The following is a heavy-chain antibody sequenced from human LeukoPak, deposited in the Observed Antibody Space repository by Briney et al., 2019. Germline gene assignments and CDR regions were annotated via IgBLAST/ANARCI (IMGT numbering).Heavy chain of an antibody. V-gene: IGHV4-39*01. CDR3: ASGLDRDPNRAVRPTFDY. CDR2: IYYSGSS. Sequence: SETLSLTCTVSGGSINSSTCSWGWIRQPPGKGLEWIGTIYYSGSSYYSPSLNSRVTISVDTSKNRFSLKLNSVTAADTAVYYCASGLDRDPNRAVRPTFDYWGQGTLVTVSS. J-gene: IGHJ4*02. CDR1: GGSINSSTCS. D-gene: IGHD6-6*01.